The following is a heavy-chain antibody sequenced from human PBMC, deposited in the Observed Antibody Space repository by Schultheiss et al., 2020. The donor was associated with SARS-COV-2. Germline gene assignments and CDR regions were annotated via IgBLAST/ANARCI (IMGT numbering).Heavy chain of an antibody. J-gene: IGHJ5*02. D-gene: IGHD1-1*01. CDR1: GGTFSSYG. CDR2: ISPIFGTS. V-gene: IGHV1-69*06. CDR3: AREVFNSTWNRNKRFDP. Sequence: SVKVSCKASGGTFSSYGITWVRQAPGQGLEWMGDISPIFGTSNYAQKFQGRVSITADKSSSAAYMELTSLRSEDTAVYYCAREVFNSTWNRNKRFDPWGQRAPVNVSS.